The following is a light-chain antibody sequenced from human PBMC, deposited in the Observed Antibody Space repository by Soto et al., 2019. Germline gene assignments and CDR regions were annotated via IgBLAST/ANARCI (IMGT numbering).Light chain of an antibody. CDR3: QQYDSYPWT. Sequence: DIQMTQSPSTLSASAGDRVTITCRASQSIRSWLAWYQQIPGKAPKLLIYKASNLEGGVPSRFSGSGSGTEFSLTISSPQPDDFATYYCQQYDSYPWTFGQGTKVDIK. V-gene: IGKV1-5*03. CDR2: KAS. CDR1: QSIRSW. J-gene: IGKJ1*01.